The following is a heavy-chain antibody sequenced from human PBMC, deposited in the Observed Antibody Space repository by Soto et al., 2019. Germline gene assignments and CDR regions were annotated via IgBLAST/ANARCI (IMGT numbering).Heavy chain of an antibody. Sequence: QVQLVESGGGVVQPGRSLRLSCAASGFTFSSYGMHWVRQAPGKGLEWVAVIWYDGSNKYYADSVKGRFTISRDNSKNTLYLQMNSLRAEDTAVYYCARGGPIVGAMEYFQHWGQGTLVTVSS. CDR3: ARGGPIVGAMEYFQH. CDR1: GFTFSSYG. V-gene: IGHV3-33*01. D-gene: IGHD1-26*01. CDR2: IWYDGSNK. J-gene: IGHJ1*01.